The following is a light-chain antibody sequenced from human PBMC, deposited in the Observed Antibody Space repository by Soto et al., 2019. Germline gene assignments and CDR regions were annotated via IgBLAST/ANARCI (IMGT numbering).Light chain of an antibody. Sequence: EIVLTQSPGTLSLSPGERATLSCRASQSVSSSYLAWYQQKPGQAPRLLIYGASSRATGIPDRFSGSGSGTDFTLTISRLESEDFAVYYCQQYGSSRTFGQGTKVVI. CDR1: QSVSSSY. CDR2: GAS. CDR3: QQYGSSRT. J-gene: IGKJ1*01. V-gene: IGKV3-20*01.